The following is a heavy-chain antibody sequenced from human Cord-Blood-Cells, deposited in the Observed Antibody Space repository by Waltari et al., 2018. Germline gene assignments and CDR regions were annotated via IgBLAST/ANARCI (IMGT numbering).Heavy chain of an antibody. CDR2: IYYSAST. Sequence: QLQLQESGPGLVKPSETLSLTCTVSGGSISSSSYYWGWIRQPPGKGLEWIRSIYYSASTDYNPSLKSRVTISVDTSKNQFSLKRSSVTAADTAVYYCARPYSSSWYYLDYWGQGTLVTVSS. V-gene: IGHV4-39*01. CDR3: ARPYSSSWYYLDY. CDR1: GGSISSSSYY. J-gene: IGHJ4*02. D-gene: IGHD6-13*01.